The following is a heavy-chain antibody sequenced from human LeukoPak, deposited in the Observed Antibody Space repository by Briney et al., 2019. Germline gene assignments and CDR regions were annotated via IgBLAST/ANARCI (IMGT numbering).Heavy chain of an antibody. D-gene: IGHD3-22*01. V-gene: IGHV3-7*01. CDR2: IKQDGSEK. CDR1: GLTFSSYW. Sequence: GGSLRLSCAASGLTFSSYWMSWVRQAPGKGLEWVANIKQDGSEKYYVDSVKGRFTISRDNAKNSLYLQMNSLRAEDTAVYYCARDCYYDSSGYGCFQHWGQGTLVTVSS. CDR3: ARDCYYDSSGYGCFQH. J-gene: IGHJ1*01.